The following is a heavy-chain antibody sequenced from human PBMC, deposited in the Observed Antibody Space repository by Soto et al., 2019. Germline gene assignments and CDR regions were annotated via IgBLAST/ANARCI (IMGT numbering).Heavy chain of an antibody. CDR2: ISSSSFTPTI. CDR3: ARSVVESSAIDY. Sequence: PGGSLRLSCVASGFSFNTYSMNWVRQAPGKGLEWVSFISSSSFTPTIYYADSVKGRFTISRDNAKNTLYLQMNSLRVEDTAVYYCARSVVESSAIDYWGPGTRVTVSS. D-gene: IGHD2-15*01. J-gene: IGHJ4*02. CDR1: GFSFNTYS. V-gene: IGHV3-48*01.